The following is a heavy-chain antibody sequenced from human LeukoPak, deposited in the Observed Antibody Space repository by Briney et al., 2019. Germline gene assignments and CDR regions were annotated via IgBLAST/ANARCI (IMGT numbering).Heavy chain of an antibody. CDR1: GFTFSSYA. J-gene: IGHJ4*02. CDR3: ARDTLLLWFGESYQFDY. Sequence: PGGSLRLSCAASGFTFSSYAMHWVRQAPGKGLEWVAVISYDGSNKYYADSVKGRFAISRDNSKNTLYLQMNSLRAEDTAVYYCARDTLLLWFGESYQFDYWGQGTLVTVSS. CDR2: ISYDGSNK. D-gene: IGHD3-10*01. V-gene: IGHV3-30*09.